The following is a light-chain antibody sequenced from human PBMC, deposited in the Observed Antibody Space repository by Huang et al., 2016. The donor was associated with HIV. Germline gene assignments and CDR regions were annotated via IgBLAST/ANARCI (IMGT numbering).Light chain of an antibody. CDR3: QQLNTYPIT. V-gene: IGKV1-9*01. J-gene: IGKJ5*01. CDR1: QGIRSH. CDR2: GAS. Sequence: IQLTQSPSSMSASVGDRVTITCRASQGIRSHVAWYQLKPGKAPKLLIHGASTLRRGVPSRFSGSGSGTDFTLTISSLQPDDFASYYCQQLNTYPITFGQGTRLEIK.